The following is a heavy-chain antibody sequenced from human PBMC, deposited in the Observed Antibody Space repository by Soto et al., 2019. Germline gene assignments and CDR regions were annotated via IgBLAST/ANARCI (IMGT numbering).Heavy chain of an antibody. D-gene: IGHD3-16*01. CDR2: IYYSGST. Sequence: QVQLQESGPGLVKPSETLSLTCTVSGGSISSYYWSWIRQPPGKGLEWIGYIYYSGSTNYNPSLKSLVTISVDTSKNQFSLKLSSVTAADTAVYYCASVWGGGFDFWGQGTMVTVSS. CDR3: ASVWGGGFDF. CDR1: GGSISSYY. V-gene: IGHV4-59*01. J-gene: IGHJ3*01.